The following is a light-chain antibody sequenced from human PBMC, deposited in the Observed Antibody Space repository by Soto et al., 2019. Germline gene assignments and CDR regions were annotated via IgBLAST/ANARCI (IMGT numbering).Light chain of an antibody. CDR1: SSDVGNYKY. J-gene: IGLJ1*01. CDR2: EVS. V-gene: IGLV2-14*01. CDR3: FSYISSGTYV. Sequence: QSVLTQPASVSGSPGQSITISCTGTSSDVGNYKYVSWYQQHPGKAPKLMIYEVSNRPSGVPNRFSGSKSGNTASLTISGLQAEDETDYYCFSYISSGTYVFGTGTKVTVL.